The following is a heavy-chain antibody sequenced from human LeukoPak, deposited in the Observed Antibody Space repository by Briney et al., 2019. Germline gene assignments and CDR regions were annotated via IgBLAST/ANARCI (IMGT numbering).Heavy chain of an antibody. CDR1: GYTFTSYG. CDR2: IIPIFGTA. D-gene: IGHD3-10*01. Sequence: GASVKVSCKASGYTFTSYGISWVRQAPGQGLEWMGGIIPIFGTANYAQKFQGRVTITADESTSTAYMELSSLRSEDTAVYYCARDGHYYGSGSYYYMDVWGKGTTVTISS. CDR3: ARDGHYYGSGSYYYMDV. V-gene: IGHV1-69*13. J-gene: IGHJ6*03.